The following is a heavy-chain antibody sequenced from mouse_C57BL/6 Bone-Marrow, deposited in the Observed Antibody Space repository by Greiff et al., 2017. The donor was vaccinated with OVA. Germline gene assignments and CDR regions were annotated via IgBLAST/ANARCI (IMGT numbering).Heavy chain of an antibody. CDR3: ARFYYSWYCDD. CDR1: GFTFTSYG. Sequence: LVESGAELVRPGASVKLSCKASGFTFTSYGISWVKQRTGQGLEWIGEIYPRSGNTYYTEKFQGKATLTADKSSSTAYMELRSLTSEDSAVYFCARFYYSWYCDDWGTGTTVTVSS. CDR2: IYPRSGNT. D-gene: IGHD1-1*01. J-gene: IGHJ1*03. V-gene: IGHV1-81*01.